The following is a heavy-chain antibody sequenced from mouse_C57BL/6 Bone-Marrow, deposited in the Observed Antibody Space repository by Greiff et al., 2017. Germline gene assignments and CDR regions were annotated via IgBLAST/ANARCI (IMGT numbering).Heavy chain of an antibody. V-gene: IGHV2-2*01. CDR3: ARKSIYYYGSRGAWFAY. CDR1: GFSLTSYG. CDR2: IWSGGRT. D-gene: IGHD1-1*01. Sequence: QVQLQQSGPGLVQPSQSLSISCTASGFSLTSYGVHWVRQSPGKGLEWLGVIWSGGRTDYNAAFIHRQSISKDNSKSQVFFKMNSLQADDTAIYYCARKSIYYYGSRGAWFAYWGRGTLVTVSA. J-gene: IGHJ3*01.